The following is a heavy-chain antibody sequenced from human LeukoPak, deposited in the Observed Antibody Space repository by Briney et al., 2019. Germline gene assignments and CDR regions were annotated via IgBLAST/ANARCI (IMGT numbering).Heavy chain of an antibody. J-gene: IGHJ3*02. D-gene: IGHD3-3*01. CDR1: GGSISSYY. V-gene: IGHV4-59*01. CDR2: ISYSGST. Sequence: SETLSLTCTVSGGSISSYYWSWIRQPPGKGLEWIGYISYSGSTDYNPSLMSRVTISVDTSKNQFSLLLTSVTAADTAVYYCARVHDFWSGYYRGAFDIWGQGTMVTVSS. CDR3: ARVHDFWSGYYRGAFDI.